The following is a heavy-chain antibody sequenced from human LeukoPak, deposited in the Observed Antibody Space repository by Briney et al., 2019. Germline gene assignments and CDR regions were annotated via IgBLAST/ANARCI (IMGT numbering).Heavy chain of an antibody. CDR1: GFTFSTYT. Sequence: PGGSLRLSCEASGFTFSTYTMNWVRQAPGKGLEWVSSISSSSSYIYYADSVKGRFTISRDNAKNSLYLQMNSLRAEDTAVYYCASLSRWSVDDWGQGTLVTVSS. V-gene: IGHV3-21*01. CDR3: ASLSRWSVDD. CDR2: ISSSSSYI. J-gene: IGHJ4*02. D-gene: IGHD6-13*01.